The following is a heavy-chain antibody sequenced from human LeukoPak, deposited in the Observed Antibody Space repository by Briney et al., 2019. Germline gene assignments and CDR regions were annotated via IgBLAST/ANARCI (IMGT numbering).Heavy chain of an antibody. J-gene: IGHJ6*03. V-gene: IGHV4-59*12. D-gene: IGHD6-19*01. Sequence: SETLSLTCTVSSGPISGYYWSWIRQPPGKGLEWIGNIYYSGSTNYNPSLKSRVTMSVDTSKNHFSLKLSSVTAAPTAVSYCARGTSGWYVQYYYYMNVWGKGTTVTIS. CDR2: IYYSGST. CDR3: ARGTSGWYVQYYYYMNV. CDR1: SGPISGYY.